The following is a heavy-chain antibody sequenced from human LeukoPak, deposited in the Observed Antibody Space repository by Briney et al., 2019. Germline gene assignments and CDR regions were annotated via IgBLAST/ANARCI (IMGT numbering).Heavy chain of an antibody. Sequence: SETLSLTCTVSGGSISSGGYYWSWIRQHPGKGLEWIGYIYYSGSTYYNPSLKSRVTISVDTSKNQFSLKLSSVTAADTAVYYCARLRRDFITGDYESWSGYYFEYWGRGMLVTVSS. CDR3: ARLRRDFITGDYESWSGYYFEY. V-gene: IGHV4-31*03. J-gene: IGHJ4*02. D-gene: IGHD3-3*01. CDR1: GGSISSGGYY. CDR2: IYYSGST.